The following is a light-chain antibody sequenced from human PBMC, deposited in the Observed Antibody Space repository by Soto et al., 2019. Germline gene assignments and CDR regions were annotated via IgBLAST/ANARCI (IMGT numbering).Light chain of an antibody. CDR3: SSFAGSVAVYVR. CDR1: TSTVATYDL. V-gene: IGLV2-23*02. CDR2: EAT. Sequence: QSALTQPASVSGSPGQSISISCTGTTSTVATYDLVSWYQQHPGKAPRLLIYEATKRHSGTSNRFSGSKSGNTASLTISGLQSEDEGDYYCSSFAGSVAVYVRFGGGTKVTVL. J-gene: IGLJ3*02.